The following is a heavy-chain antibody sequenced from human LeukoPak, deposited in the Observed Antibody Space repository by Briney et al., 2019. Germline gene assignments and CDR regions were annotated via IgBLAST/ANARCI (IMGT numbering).Heavy chain of an antibody. CDR1: GITFSGFE. CDR3: SRRFRD. Sequence: GGSLRLSCVGSGITFSGFELNWVRQAPGKGLDWVSYISDDGSTKTYGDSVEGRFTISRDNAKNTLSLQMNSLRIEDTGVYYCSRRFRDWGRGILVTVSS. J-gene: IGHJ4*02. CDR2: ISDDGSTK. V-gene: IGHV3-48*03.